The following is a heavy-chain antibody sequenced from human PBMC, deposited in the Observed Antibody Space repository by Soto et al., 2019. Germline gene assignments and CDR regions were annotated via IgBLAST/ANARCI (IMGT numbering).Heavy chain of an antibody. CDR1: GFTFSSYA. CDR2: ISGSGGST. D-gene: IGHD1-20*01. CDR3: AKDPYNWKSPLGY. Sequence: EVQLLESGGGLVQPGGSLRLSCAASGFTFSSYAMSWVRQAPGKGLEWVSAISGSGGSTYYADSVKGRFTISRDNSKNTLYLQMNSLRAEDTAVDYCAKDPYNWKSPLGYWGQGTLVTVSS. V-gene: IGHV3-23*01. J-gene: IGHJ4*02.